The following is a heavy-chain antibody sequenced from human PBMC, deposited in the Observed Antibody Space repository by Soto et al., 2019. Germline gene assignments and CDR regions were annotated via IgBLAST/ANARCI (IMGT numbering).Heavy chain of an antibody. CDR3: AHMGV. J-gene: IGHJ6*04. V-gene: IGHV3-23*01. CDR2: ISGSDDST. CDR1: GFTFNSYA. Sequence: GGARRLSCAASGFTFNSYAISSIPHPPGKRLELVAAISGSDDSTYYADSVNGQFTISRDNSKNTLYLQLSSLRAADTAVYYCAHMGVWGKGTTVTVSS.